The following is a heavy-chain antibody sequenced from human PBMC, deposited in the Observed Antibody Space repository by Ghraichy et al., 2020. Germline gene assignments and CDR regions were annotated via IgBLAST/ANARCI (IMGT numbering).Heavy chain of an antibody. CDR3: ARDPYCSSTNCYTGSWFDP. Sequence: GGSLRLSCAASGFTFSSYCMHWVRRAPGKGLVWVSSISTDGSRTSYADSVKGRFTISRDNAKNTLYLQMNSLRAEDTAVYYCARDPYCSSTNCYTGSWFDPWGLGTLVTVSS. CDR1: GFTFSSYC. J-gene: IGHJ5*02. V-gene: IGHV3-74*01. D-gene: IGHD2-2*02. CDR2: ISTDGSRT.